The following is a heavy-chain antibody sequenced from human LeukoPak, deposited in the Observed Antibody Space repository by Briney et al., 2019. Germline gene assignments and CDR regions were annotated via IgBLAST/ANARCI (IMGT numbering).Heavy chain of an antibody. CDR1: GFTFSDYY. D-gene: IGHD3-3*01. V-gene: IGHV3-11*04. J-gene: IGHJ4*02. CDR3: ATDTYYDFWSGPVEY. CDR2: ISSSGSTI. Sequence: GGSLRLSCAASGFTFSDYYMSWIRQAPGKGREWVSYISSSGSTIYYADSVKGRFTIYRDNAKNSLYLQMNSLRAEDTAVYYCATDTYYDFWSGPVEYWGQGTLVTVSS.